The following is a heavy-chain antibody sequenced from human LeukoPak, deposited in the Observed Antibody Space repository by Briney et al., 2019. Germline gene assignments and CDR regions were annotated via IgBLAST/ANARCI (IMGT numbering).Heavy chain of an antibody. CDR1: GGSIRSSYYY. V-gene: IGHV4-39*01. D-gene: IGHD4-23*01. CDR2: IYDSGST. J-gene: IGHJ6*02. Sequence: SETLSLTCTVSGGSIRSSYYYWGWIRQPPGKGLEWIGSIYDSGSTYYNPSPKSRVTISVDTSKNQFSLKLNSVTAADTAVYYCARHPTTVVTPHYYYGMDVWGQGTTVTVSS. CDR3: ARHPTTVVTPHYYYGMDV.